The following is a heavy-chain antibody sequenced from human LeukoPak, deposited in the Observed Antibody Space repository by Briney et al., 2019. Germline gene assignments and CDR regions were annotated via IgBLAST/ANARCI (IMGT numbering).Heavy chain of an antibody. CDR3: ARDYGDYQQAFDY. D-gene: IGHD4-17*01. CDR1: GYSISSGYY. J-gene: IGHJ4*02. Sequence: SETLSLTCTVSGYSISSGYYWGWIRPPPGKGLEWIGSIYHSGSTYYNPSLKSRVTISVDTSKNQFSLKLSSVTAADTAVYYCARDYGDYQQAFDYWGQGTLVTVSS. V-gene: IGHV4-38-2*02. CDR2: IYHSGST.